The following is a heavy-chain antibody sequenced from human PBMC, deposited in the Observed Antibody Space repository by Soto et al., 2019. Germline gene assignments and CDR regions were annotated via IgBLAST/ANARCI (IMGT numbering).Heavy chain of an antibody. Sequence: QVQLVESGGGVVQPGRSLRLSCAASGFTFSSYAMHWVRQAPGKGLEWVAVISYDGSNKYYADSVKGRFTISRDNSKNTLYLQMNSLRAEDTAVYYCARDNPTKRRAFEIWGQGTMVTVSS. V-gene: IGHV3-30-3*01. CDR2: ISYDGSNK. CDR1: GFTFSSYA. J-gene: IGHJ3*02. CDR3: ARDNPTKRRAFEI.